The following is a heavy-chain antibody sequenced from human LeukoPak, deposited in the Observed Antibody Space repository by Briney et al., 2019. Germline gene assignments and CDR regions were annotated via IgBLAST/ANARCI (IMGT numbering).Heavy chain of an antibody. CDR2: IKQDGSEK. V-gene: IGHV3-7*01. CDR3: ARVASGAGTTSTDAFDI. D-gene: IGHD1-7*01. Sequence: GGSLRLSCAASGFTFSSYWMSWVRQAPGKGLEWVAYIKQDGSEKYYVDSVKGRFTISRDNAKNSLYLQMNSLRAEDTAVYYCARVASGAGTTSTDAFDIWGQGTMVTVSS. J-gene: IGHJ3*02. CDR1: GFTFSSYW.